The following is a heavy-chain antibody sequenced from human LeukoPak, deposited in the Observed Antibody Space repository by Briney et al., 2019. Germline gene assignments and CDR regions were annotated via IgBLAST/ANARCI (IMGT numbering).Heavy chain of an antibody. CDR3: ASSTGPNWFDP. Sequence: PGGSLRLSCAASGFTVSSNYMSWVRQAPGKGLEWVSVIYSGGSTYYADSVKGRFTISRDNSKNTLYLHVNSLRPEDTAVYYCASSTGPNWFDPWGQGTLVTVSS. CDR2: IYSGGST. CDR1: GFTVSSNY. D-gene: IGHD2-2*01. J-gene: IGHJ5*02. V-gene: IGHV3-66*02.